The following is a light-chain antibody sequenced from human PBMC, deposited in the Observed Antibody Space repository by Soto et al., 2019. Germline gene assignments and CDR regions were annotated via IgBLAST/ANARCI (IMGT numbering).Light chain of an antibody. CDR3: QQYGSSPPNT. J-gene: IGKJ2*01. Sequence: EIVLTQSPGTLSLSPGEIATLSCRASQSVSSSYLAWYQQKPGQAPRLLIYGASSRATGIPDRFSGSGSGTDFTLTISRLEPEDFALYYCQQYGSSPPNTFGQGTKLEIK. V-gene: IGKV3-20*01. CDR2: GAS. CDR1: QSVSSSY.